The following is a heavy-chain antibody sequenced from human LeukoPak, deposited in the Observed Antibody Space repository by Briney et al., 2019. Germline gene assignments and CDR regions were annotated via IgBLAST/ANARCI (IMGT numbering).Heavy chain of an antibody. J-gene: IGHJ5*02. CDR1: GFTFSGYW. CDR2: IKQDGSEK. V-gene: IGHV3-7*01. CDR3: ARDVLEWLLPMNWFDP. D-gene: IGHD3-3*01. Sequence: GGSLRLSCAASGFTFSGYWMSWVRQAPGKGLEWVANIKQDGSEKYYVDSVKGRFTISRDNAKNSLYLQMNSLRAEDTAVYYCARDVLEWLLPMNWFDPWGQGTLVTVSS.